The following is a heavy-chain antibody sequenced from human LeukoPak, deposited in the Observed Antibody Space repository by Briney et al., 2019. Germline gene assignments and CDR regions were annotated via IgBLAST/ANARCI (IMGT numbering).Heavy chain of an antibody. CDR2: IIPIFGTA. J-gene: IGHJ5*02. V-gene: IGHV1-69*13. D-gene: IGHD4-17*01. CDR1: GGTFSSYA. CDR3: ARYSDYGDYNNWFDP. Sequence: ASVKVSCKASGGTFSSYAISWVRQAPGQGLEWMGGIIPIFGTANYAQKFQGRVTITADESTSTAYMELSSLRSEDTAVYYCARYSDYGDYNNWFDPWGQGTLVTVSS.